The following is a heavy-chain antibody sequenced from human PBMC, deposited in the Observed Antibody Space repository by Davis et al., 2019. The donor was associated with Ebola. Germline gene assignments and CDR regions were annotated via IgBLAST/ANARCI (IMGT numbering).Heavy chain of an antibody. CDR2: ISASGITT. J-gene: IGHJ4*02. CDR3: ARVHYYDRSGYSQGRGSVDY. CDR1: GFTFSSYA. Sequence: GESLKISCAASGFTFSSYAMSWVRQAPGKGLEWVSGISASGITTYYADYVEGRFTISRDNSKNTLYLQMSSLRAEDTAVYYCARVHYYDRSGYSQGRGSVDYWGQGTLVTVSS. D-gene: IGHD3-22*01. V-gene: IGHV3-23*01.